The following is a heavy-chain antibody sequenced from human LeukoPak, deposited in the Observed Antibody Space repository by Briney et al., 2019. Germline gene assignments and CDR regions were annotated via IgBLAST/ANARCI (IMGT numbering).Heavy chain of an antibody. CDR2: IHYSGST. Sequence: SETLSLTCTVSGGSISSHYWSWIRQPPWKGLEWIGYIHYSGSTNYNPSLKSRVTISLDTSNNQFSLKVNSVTAADTAVYYCARAQGGAFDIWGQGTMVTVSS. CDR1: GGSISSHY. CDR3: ARAQGGAFDI. J-gene: IGHJ3*02. D-gene: IGHD3-16*01. V-gene: IGHV4-59*11.